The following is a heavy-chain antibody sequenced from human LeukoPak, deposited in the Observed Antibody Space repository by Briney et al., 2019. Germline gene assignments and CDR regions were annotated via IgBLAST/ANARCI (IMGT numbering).Heavy chain of an antibody. CDR1: GFTLGYYA. CDR3: ARAGGSGWSPFDY. CDR2: ISGSGGST. D-gene: IGHD6-19*01. J-gene: IGHJ4*02. V-gene: IGHV3-23*01. Sequence: GGSLRLSCTGSGFTLGYYAVSWFRQAPGKGLEWVSAISGSGGSTYYADSVKGRFTISRDNSKSTLYLQMNSLRAEDTAVYYCARAGGSGWSPFDYWGQGTLVTVSS.